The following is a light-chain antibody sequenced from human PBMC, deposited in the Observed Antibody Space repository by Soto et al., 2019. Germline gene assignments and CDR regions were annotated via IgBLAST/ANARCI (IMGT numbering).Light chain of an antibody. CDR1: QSLSNSF. Sequence: VLTQSPGTLSLSPGERATLSCRASQSLSNSFIAWYQQKPGQAPRLLIYDTSSRATGIPDRFSGSGSGTDFTLTISRLEPEDFSVFYCQQYGTSEIIFGQGTRLEIK. CDR2: DTS. J-gene: IGKJ5*01. V-gene: IGKV3-20*01. CDR3: QQYGTSEII.